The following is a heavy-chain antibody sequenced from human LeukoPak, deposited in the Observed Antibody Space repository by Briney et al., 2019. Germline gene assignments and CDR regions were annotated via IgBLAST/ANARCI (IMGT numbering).Heavy chain of an antibody. CDR1: GYTFTSYG. CDR3: ARKIPFVVVMDV. Sequence: ASVTVSCTASGYTFTSYGVNWVRQAPGQGLEWMGWINTNTGNPTYAQGLTGRFVFSLDTSVSTAYLQINSLQAEDSAVYYCARKIPFVVVMDVWGQGTTVTVSS. J-gene: IGHJ6*02. CDR2: INTNTGNP. V-gene: IGHV7-4-1*02. D-gene: IGHD2-2*01.